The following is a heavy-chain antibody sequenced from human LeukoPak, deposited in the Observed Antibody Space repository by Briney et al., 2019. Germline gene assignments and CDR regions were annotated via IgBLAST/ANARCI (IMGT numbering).Heavy chain of an antibody. Sequence: GASVKVSCKASGYTFTGYYMHWVRQAPGQGLEWMGWINPNSGGTNSAQKFQGRVTMTRDTSISTAYMELSRLRSDDTAVYYCARGTYSSGWYGYYFDYWGQGTLVTVSS. V-gene: IGHV1-2*02. CDR1: GYTFTGYY. D-gene: IGHD6-19*01. CDR3: ARGTYSSGWYGYYFDY. J-gene: IGHJ4*02. CDR2: INPNSGGT.